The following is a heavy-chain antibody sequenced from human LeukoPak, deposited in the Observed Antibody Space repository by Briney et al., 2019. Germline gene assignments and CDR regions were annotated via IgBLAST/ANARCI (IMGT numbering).Heavy chain of an antibody. CDR2: IYYSGST. V-gene: IGHV4-59*01. CDR1: GGSISSYY. J-gene: IGHJ4*02. CDR3: ARTDGSGSFLGYYFDY. Sequence: SETLSLTCTVSGGSISSYYWSWIRQPPGKGLEWIGYIYYSGSTNYNPSLKSRVTISVDTSKNQFSLKLSSVTAADTAVYYCARTDGSGSFLGYYFDYWGQGTLVTVSS. D-gene: IGHD3-10*01.